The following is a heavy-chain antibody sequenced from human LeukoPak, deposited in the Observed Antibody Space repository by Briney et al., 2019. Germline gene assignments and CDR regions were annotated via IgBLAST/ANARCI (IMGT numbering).Heavy chain of an antibody. D-gene: IGHD6-13*01. CDR2: INPNSGGT. CDR1: GYTFTGYY. Sequence: ASVKVSCKASGYTFTGYYLHWVRQAPGQGLEWMGWINPNSGGTNYAQEFQGRVTMTRDTSISTAYMELSRLRSDDTAVYYYARDWAAAARGAYWGQGTLVTVSS. CDR3: ARDWAAAARGAY. V-gene: IGHV1-2*02. J-gene: IGHJ4*02.